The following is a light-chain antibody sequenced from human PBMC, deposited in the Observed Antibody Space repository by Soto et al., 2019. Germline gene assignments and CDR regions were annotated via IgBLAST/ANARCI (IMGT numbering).Light chain of an antibody. Sequence: DIQMTQSPFSLSASVGDRVTITCRASQSISSYLNWYQQKPGKAPKFLISAASSLQSGVPSRFSASGSGTDFTLTITTLQPEDFATYYCQQSYSTPMYTFGQGTKLEIK. CDR1: QSISSY. CDR2: AAS. CDR3: QQSYSTPMYT. V-gene: IGKV1-39*01. J-gene: IGKJ2*01.